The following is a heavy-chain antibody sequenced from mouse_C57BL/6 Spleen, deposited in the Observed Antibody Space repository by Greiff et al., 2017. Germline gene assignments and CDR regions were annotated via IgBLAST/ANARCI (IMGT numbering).Heavy chain of an antibody. CDR3: ARVGYDYDGAWFAY. J-gene: IGHJ3*01. CDR1: GYSITSGYY. CDR2: ISYDGSN. D-gene: IGHD2-4*01. Sequence: EVQLQQSGPGLVKPSQSLSLTCSVTGYSITSGYYWNWIRQFPGNKLEWMGYISYDGSNNYNPSLKNRISITRDTSKNQFFLKLNSVTTEDTATYSCARVGYDYDGAWFAYWGQGTLVTVSA. V-gene: IGHV3-6*01.